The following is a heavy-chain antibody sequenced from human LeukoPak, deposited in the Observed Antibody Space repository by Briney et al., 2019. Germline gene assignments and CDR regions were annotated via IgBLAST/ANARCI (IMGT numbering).Heavy chain of an antibody. CDR2: IYHSGST. Sequence: SETLSLTCAVSGGSISSSYWWSWVRQPPGKGLEWIGEIYHSGSTNYNPSLKSRVTISVDKSKNQFSLKLSSVTAADTAVYYCARDLVEWELVIGSGESKYAFDIWGQGTMVTVSS. D-gene: IGHD1-26*01. V-gene: IGHV4-4*02. CDR1: GGSISSSYW. CDR3: ARDLVEWELVIGSGESKYAFDI. J-gene: IGHJ3*02.